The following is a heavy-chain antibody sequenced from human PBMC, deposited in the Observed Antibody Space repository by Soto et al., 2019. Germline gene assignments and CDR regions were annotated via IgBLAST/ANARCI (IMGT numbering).Heavy chain of an antibody. D-gene: IGHD5-12*01. CDR3: ARASGDGYNYYYYYGMDV. Sequence: QVQLVQSGAEVKKPGSSVKVSCKASGGTFSSYAISWVRQAPGQGLEWMGGIIPIFGTANYAQKFQGRVTINADEATSTAYMELSSLRSEDTAVYYCARASGDGYNYYYYYGMDVWGQGTTVTVSS. CDR2: IIPIFGTA. CDR1: GGTFSSYA. V-gene: IGHV1-69*01. J-gene: IGHJ6*02.